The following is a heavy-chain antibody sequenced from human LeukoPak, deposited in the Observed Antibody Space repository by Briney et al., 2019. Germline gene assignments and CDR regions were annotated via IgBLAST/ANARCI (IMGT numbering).Heavy chain of an antibody. Sequence: GGSQRLSCVVSGITFSNYGMSWVRQAPGKGLEWVSGISERGGSTNYADSVKGRFIISRDTSKNTVYLQMNSLRVEDTAVYFCAKRGIVIRAVIIIGFHKEAYYFDYWGQGILVTVSS. V-gene: IGHV3-23*01. J-gene: IGHJ4*02. CDR3: AKRGIVIRAVIIIGFHKEAYYFDY. D-gene: IGHD3-10*01. CDR2: ISERGGST. CDR1: GITFSNYG.